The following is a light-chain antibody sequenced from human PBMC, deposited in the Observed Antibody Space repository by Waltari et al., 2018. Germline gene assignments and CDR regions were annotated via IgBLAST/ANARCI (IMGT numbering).Light chain of an antibody. CDR2: DVS. Sequence: QSAVTQPASVSGSPGPSTTISCTGTSSDLGGYNYVSWYQQHPGKAPKLMIYDVSKRPSGVSNRFSGSKSGNTASLTISGLQAEDEADYYCSSYTSSSTLVFGGGTKLTVL. CDR3: SSYTSSSTLV. V-gene: IGLV2-14*01. J-gene: IGLJ2*01. CDR1: SSDLGGYNY.